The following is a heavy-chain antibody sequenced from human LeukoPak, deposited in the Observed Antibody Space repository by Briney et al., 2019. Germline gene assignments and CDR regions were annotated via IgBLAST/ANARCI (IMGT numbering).Heavy chain of an antibody. Sequence: SETLSLTCTVSGGSISSYYWSWIRQPPGKGLEWIGYIYYSGSTNYNPSLKSRVTISVDTSKNQFSLKLSSVTAADTAVYYCARRVIVGGSSSDIWGQGTMVTVSS. V-gene: IGHV4-59*01. CDR1: GGSISSYY. CDR3: ARRVIVGGSSSDI. D-gene: IGHD3-22*01. CDR2: IYYSGST. J-gene: IGHJ3*02.